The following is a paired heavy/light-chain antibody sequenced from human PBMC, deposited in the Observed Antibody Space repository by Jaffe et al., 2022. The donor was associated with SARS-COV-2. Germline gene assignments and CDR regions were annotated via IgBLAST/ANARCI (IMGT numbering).Heavy chain of an antibody. J-gene: IGHJ6*02. D-gene: IGHD3-22*01. Sequence: EVQMWESGGGLVQPGGSLRLSCAASGVTFRSYAMTWVRQAPGKGLQWVSVISGSGDTTYYADSVKGRFTISRDNSKNTFYLQMNSLRAEDTAVYYCAKGEHYYDTIPKPDHYYFGMDVWGQGTTVTVSS. CDR1: GVTFRSYA. V-gene: IGHV3-23*01. CDR3: AKGEHYYDTIPKPDHYYFGMDV. CDR2: ISGSGDTT.
Light chain of an antibody. CDR2: DIN. CDR1: TGPVTSGHY. J-gene: IGLJ2*01. Sequence: QAVVTQEPSLTVSPGGTVTLTCASSTGPVTSGHYPYWIQQKPGQAPRTLIYDINKRYSWTPARFSGSLLGGKAALTLSGAQPEDEADFYCFLSYSGAPVFGGGTKLTVL. CDR3: FLSYSGAPV. V-gene: IGLV7-46*01.